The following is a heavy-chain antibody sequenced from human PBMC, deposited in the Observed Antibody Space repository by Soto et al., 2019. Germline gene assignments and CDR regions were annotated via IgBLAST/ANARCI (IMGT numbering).Heavy chain of an antibody. CDR1: GFTFGAYS. J-gene: IGHJ4*02. D-gene: IGHD2-2*01. CDR2: IRTSPTTI. CDR3: ARDYHYAFDF. V-gene: IGHV3-48*01. Sequence: EVQLVESGGGLVQPGGSLRLSCAASGFTFGAYSMNWVRQAPGKGLEWISYIRTSPTTIHYADSVKGRFTISRDNAKNSLYLQMNSLRAEDTAIYYCARDYHYAFDFWGQGTLVTVSS.